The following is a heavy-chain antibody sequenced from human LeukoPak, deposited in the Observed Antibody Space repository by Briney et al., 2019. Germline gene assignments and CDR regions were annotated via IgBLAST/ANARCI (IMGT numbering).Heavy chain of an antibody. V-gene: IGHV4-59*08. D-gene: IGHD6-13*01. J-gene: IGHJ4*02. CDR2: IYYSGST. Sequence: SETLSLTCTVSGGSISSYYWSWIRQPPGKGLEWIGYIYYSGSTNYNPSLKSRVTISVDTSKNQFSLKLSSVTAADTAVYYCARHGVQGSWHLDYWGQGTLVTVSS. CDR3: ARHGVQGSWHLDY. CDR1: GGSISSYY.